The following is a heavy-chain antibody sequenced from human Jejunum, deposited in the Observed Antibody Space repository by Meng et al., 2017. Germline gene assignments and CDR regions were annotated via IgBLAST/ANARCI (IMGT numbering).Heavy chain of an antibody. J-gene: IGHJ4*02. CDR1: GGTFSSYV. CDR3: ARVRIVRTTYYFDY. V-gene: IGHV1-69*05. Sequence: SVNVSCKASGGTFSSYVISWVRQAPGQGLEWMGGTIPVFGPTNYPQKFQGRVTITTDESTTTGYMELSSLRSEDTAVYYCARVRIVRTTYYFDYWGLGTLVTVSS. D-gene: IGHD1-26*01. CDR2: TIPVFGPT.